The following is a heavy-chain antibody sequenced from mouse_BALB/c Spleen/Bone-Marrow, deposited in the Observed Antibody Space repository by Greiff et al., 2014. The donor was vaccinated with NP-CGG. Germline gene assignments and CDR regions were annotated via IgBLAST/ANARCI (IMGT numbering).Heavy chain of an antibody. V-gene: IGHV2-6-2*01. D-gene: IGHD2-12*01. J-gene: IGHJ4*01. CDR3: ARHRYDVGAMDY. CDR1: GFSLTSYG. CDR2: IWSDGST. Sequence: QVQLQQSGPDLVAPSQSLSITCTVSGFSLTSYGVHWVRQPPGKGLEWLVVIWSDGSTTYNSALKSGLSISKDNSKSQVFLKMNSLQTDDTAMYYCARHRYDVGAMDYWGQGTSVTVSS.